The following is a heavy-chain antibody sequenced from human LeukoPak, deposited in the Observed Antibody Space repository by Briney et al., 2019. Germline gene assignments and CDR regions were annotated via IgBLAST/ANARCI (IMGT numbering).Heavy chain of an antibody. CDR1: GFTFKTYA. Sequence: GGSLRLSCEASGFTFKTYAMNWVRQAPGKGLEWISHISSVSSTIYYADSVKGRFTISRDNAENLLYLQMNSLRGEDTAVYYCARDRGSTTMARGVNHCWGQGTLVTVSS. D-gene: IGHD3-10*01. CDR3: ARDRGSTTMARGVNHC. V-gene: IGHV3-48*03. CDR2: ISSVSSTI. J-gene: IGHJ4*02.